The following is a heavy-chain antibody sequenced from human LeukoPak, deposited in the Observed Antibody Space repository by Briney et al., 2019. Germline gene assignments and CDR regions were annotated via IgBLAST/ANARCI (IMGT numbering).Heavy chain of an antibody. D-gene: IGHD2-2*01. CDR1: GGTFSSYA. J-gene: IGHJ3*02. CDR2: IIPIFGTA. V-gene: IGHV1-69*06. CDR3: AKASLCSTTSCYAFDI. Sequence: ASVKVSCKASGGTFSSYAISWVRQAPGQGLEWMGGIIPIFGTANYAQKFQGRVTITADKSTSTAYMELSSLRSEDTAVYYCAKASLCSTTSCYAFDIWGQGTMVTVSS.